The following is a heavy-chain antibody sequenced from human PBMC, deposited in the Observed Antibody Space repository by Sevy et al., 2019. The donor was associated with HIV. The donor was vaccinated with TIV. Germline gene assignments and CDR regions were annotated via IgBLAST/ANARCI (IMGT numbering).Heavy chain of an antibody. Sequence: ASVKVSCKASGYTFTGYYMHWLRQAPGQGLEWMGWINPNSGGTNYAQKFQGRVTMTRDTSISTAYMELSRLRSDDTAVYYCARELYCSSTSCYDAFDIWGQGTMVTV. J-gene: IGHJ3*02. D-gene: IGHD2-2*01. V-gene: IGHV1-2*02. CDR3: ARELYCSSTSCYDAFDI. CDR1: GYTFTGYY. CDR2: INPNSGGT.